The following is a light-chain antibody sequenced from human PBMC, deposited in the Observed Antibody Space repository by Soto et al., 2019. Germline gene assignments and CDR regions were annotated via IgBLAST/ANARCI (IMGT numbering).Light chain of an antibody. CDR1: NIGSKS. J-gene: IGLJ2*01. Sequence: YELTQPPSVSVAPGKTARITCGGNNIGSKSVHWYQQKPGQAPVLVIYYDSDRPSGIPERFSGSNSGNTATLTISRVEAGDEADYYCQVWDSSSDRDVVFGGGTKHTVL. V-gene: IGLV3-21*04. CDR3: QVWDSSSDRDVV. CDR2: YDS.